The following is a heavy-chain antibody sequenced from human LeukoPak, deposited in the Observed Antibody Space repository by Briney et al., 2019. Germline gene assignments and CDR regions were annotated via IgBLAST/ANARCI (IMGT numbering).Heavy chain of an antibody. CDR3: TRGSDTDYYYGMDV. J-gene: IGHJ6*02. D-gene: IGHD6-19*01. CDR1: GFTFSGSA. Sequence: PGGSLRLSCAASGFTFSGSAMHWVRQASGKGLEWVGRIRSKANTYATSYAASVEGRFTISRDDSKNTAYLQMGSLKTEDTAVYYCTRGSDTDYYYGMDVWGQGTTVTVSS. V-gene: IGHV3-73*01. CDR2: IRSKANTYAT.